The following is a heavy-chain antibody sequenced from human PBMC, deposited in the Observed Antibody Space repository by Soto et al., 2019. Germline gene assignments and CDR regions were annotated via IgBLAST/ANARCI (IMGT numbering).Heavy chain of an antibody. Sequence: GTSEKVPRKASGYTFTGYYMHWVRQAPGQGLEWMGWINPNSGGTDYAQKFQGRVTMIRDTSISTAYMELSRLRSDDTAVYYCARGYSGYDYFDYWGQGSLVTVS. J-gene: IGHJ4*02. CDR3: ARGYSGYDYFDY. V-gene: IGHV1-2*02. D-gene: IGHD5-12*01. CDR1: GYTFTGYY. CDR2: INPNSGGT.